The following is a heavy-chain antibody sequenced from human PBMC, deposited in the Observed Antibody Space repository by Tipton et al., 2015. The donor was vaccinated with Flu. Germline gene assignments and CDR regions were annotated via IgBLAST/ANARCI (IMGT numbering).Heavy chain of an antibody. CDR1: GFTFSTYW. CDR2: INQGGSEK. D-gene: IGHD2-2*01. V-gene: IGHV3-7*01. CDR3: ARTRGGYCTSSSCYADYFDY. Sequence: GSLRLSCAASGFTFSTYWMGWVRQAPGKGLEWAANINQGGSEKYYVDSVKGRFTISRDNAKNSLHLQMNSLRAEDTAVYYFARTRGGYCTSSSCYADYFDYWGQGTLVTVSS. J-gene: IGHJ4*02.